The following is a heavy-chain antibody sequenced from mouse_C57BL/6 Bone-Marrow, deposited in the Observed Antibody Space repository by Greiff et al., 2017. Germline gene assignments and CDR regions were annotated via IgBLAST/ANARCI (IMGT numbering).Heavy chain of an antibody. J-gene: IGHJ4*01. V-gene: IGHV1-69*01. Sequence: QVQLQQPGAELVMPGASVKLSCKASGYTFTSYWMHWVKQRPGQGLEWIGEIDPSDSYTNYNQKFKGKSTLTVDKSSSTAYMQLSSLTSEDSAVYYCARKIRHYYGSSYDAMDYWGQGTSVTVSS. CDR2: IDPSDSYT. D-gene: IGHD1-1*01. CDR3: ARKIRHYYGSSYDAMDY. CDR1: GYTFTSYW.